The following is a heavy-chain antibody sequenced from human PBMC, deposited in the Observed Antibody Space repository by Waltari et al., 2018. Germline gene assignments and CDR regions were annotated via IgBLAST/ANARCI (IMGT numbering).Heavy chain of an antibody. J-gene: IGHJ6*02. V-gene: IGHV4-59*01. CDR3: AGNGVVPAAIGYYYYGMDV. CDR2: IYYSGST. D-gene: IGHD2-2*02. Sequence: QVQLQESGPGLVKPSETLSLTCTVPGGPISSYYWIWIRQPPGPGLELIGYIYYSGSTNYNPSLKSRVTISVDTSKNQFSLKLSSVTAADTAVYYCAGNGVVPAAIGYYYYGMDVWGQGTTVTVSS. CDR1: GGPISSYY.